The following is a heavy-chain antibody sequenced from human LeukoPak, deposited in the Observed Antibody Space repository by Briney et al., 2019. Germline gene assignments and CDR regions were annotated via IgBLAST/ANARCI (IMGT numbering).Heavy chain of an antibody. D-gene: IGHD2-21*02. Sequence: PSETLSLTCTVSGGSISSSSYYWGWIRQPPGKGLEWIGSIYYSGSTYYNPSLKSRVTISVDTSKNQFSLKPSSVTAADTAVYYCANGGDSPYYYGMDVWGQGTTVTVSS. CDR3: ANGGDSPYYYGMDV. CDR1: GGSISSSSYY. J-gene: IGHJ6*02. CDR2: IYYSGST. V-gene: IGHV4-39*07.